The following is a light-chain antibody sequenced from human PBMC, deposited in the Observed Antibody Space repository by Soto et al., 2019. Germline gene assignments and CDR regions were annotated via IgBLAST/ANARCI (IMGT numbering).Light chain of an antibody. V-gene: IGKV1-5*03. Sequence: DIQMTQSPSTLSGSVGDRVTITCRASQTISSWLAWYQQKPGKAPKLLIYKASTLKSGVPSRFSGSGSGTEFTLTISSLQPDDFATYYCQQYNSYSPDTFGQGTKVDIK. J-gene: IGKJ1*01. CDR2: KAS. CDR1: QTISSW. CDR3: QQYNSYSPDT.